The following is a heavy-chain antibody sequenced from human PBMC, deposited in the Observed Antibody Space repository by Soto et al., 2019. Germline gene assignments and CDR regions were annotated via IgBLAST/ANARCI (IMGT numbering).Heavy chain of an antibody. J-gene: IGHJ6*02. CDR1: GFTFSTYW. V-gene: IGHV3-7*01. Sequence: GGSLRLSCAASGFTFSTYWMNWVRQAPGKGLEWVANIKQDGSEKYYVDSVKGRFAISRDNAKDSLFLQMNNLRAEDTAVYYFVRDWSTLWRMAVRGQGTTVIVSS. CDR3: VRDWSTLWRMAV. CDR2: IKQDGSEK.